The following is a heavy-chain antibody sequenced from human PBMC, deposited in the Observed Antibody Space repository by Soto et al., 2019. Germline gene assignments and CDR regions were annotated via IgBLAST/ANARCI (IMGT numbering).Heavy chain of an antibody. CDR2: IFYSGRT. J-gene: IGHJ4*02. Sequence: QLQESGPGLVKPSQTLSLTCTVSGNSIRTSSYSWNWIRQHPGKGLEWIGNIFYSGRTYYNPSLXXXVXXSVDTSKNQFSLKLNSVAAADTAVYYCARDPAGSGSYSLDYWGQGTLVTVSS. V-gene: IGHV4-31*03. CDR1: GNSIRTSSYS. D-gene: IGHD3-10*01. CDR3: ARDPAGSGSYSLDY.